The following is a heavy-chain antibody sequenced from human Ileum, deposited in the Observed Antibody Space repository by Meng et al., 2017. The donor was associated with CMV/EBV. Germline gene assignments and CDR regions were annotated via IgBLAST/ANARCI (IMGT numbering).Heavy chain of an antibody. Sequence: GESLKISCAASGFTFSSYAMHWVRQAPGKGLEWVAVISYDGSNKYYADSVKGRFTISRDNSKNTLYLQMNSLRAEDTAVYYCARDLFRQIAARPGTYYYYGMDVWGQGTTVTVSS. J-gene: IGHJ6*02. CDR3: ARDLFRQIAARPGTYYYYGMDV. D-gene: IGHD6-6*01. CDR1: GFTFSSYA. V-gene: IGHV3-30*14. CDR2: ISYDGSNK.